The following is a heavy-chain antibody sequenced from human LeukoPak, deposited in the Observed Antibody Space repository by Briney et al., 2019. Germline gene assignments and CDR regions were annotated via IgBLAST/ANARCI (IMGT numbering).Heavy chain of an antibody. D-gene: IGHD5-18*01. Sequence: GRSLGLSCAASGFTFSSYGMHWVRQAPGKGLEWVAVIWYDGSNKYYADSVKGRFTISRDNSKNTLYLQMNSLRAEDTAVYYCARGRYSYGRRGFDYWGQGTLVTVSS. CDR2: IWYDGSNK. J-gene: IGHJ4*02. CDR3: ARGRYSYGRRGFDY. V-gene: IGHV3-33*01. CDR1: GFTFSSYG.